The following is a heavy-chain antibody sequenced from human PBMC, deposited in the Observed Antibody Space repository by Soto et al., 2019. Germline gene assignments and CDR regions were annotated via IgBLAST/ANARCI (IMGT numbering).Heavy chain of an antibody. CDR2: IYYSGST. Sequence: QLQLQESGPGLVKPSETLSLTCTVSGGSISSSSYYWGWIRQPPGKGLEWIGSIYYSGSTYYNPSLKSRVTISVDTSKNQFSLKLSSVTAADTAVYYCARSRYFDWLLGRVLFDIWGQGTMVTVSS. D-gene: IGHD3-9*01. CDR3: ARSRYFDWLLGRVLFDI. CDR1: GGSISSSSYY. J-gene: IGHJ3*02. V-gene: IGHV4-39*01.